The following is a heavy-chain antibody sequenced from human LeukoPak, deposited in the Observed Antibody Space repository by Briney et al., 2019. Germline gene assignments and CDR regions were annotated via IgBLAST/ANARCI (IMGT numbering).Heavy chain of an antibody. Sequence: VASVKVSCKASGYTFTSYGISWARQAPGQGLEWVGWISAYNGNTNYAQKLQGRVTMTTDTSTSTAYMELRSLRSDDTAVYYCARELLGGYPMGYWGQGTLVTVSS. CDR2: ISAYNGNT. V-gene: IGHV1-18*01. J-gene: IGHJ4*02. CDR1: GYTFTSYG. CDR3: ARELLGGYPMGY. D-gene: IGHD5-12*01.